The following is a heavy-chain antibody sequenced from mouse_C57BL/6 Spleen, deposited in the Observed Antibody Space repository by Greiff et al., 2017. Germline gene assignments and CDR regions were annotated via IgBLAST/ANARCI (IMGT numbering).Heavy chain of an antibody. Sequence: QVQLKQSGAELARPGASVKLSCKASGYTFTSYGISWVKQRTGQGLEWIGEIYPRSGNTYYNEKFKGKATLTADKSSSTAYVELRSLTSEDSAVYFCARAGTTAYWGQGTLVTVSA. CDR2: IYPRSGNT. CDR1: GYTFTSYG. CDR3: ARAGTTAY. J-gene: IGHJ3*01. D-gene: IGHD1-1*01. V-gene: IGHV1-81*01.